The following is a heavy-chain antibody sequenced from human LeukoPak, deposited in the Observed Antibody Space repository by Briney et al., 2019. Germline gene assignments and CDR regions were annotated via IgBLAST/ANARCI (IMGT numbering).Heavy chain of an antibody. D-gene: IGHD3-10*01. J-gene: IGHJ3*02. Sequence: PSETLSLTCTVSGGSISSGSYYWSWIRQPAGKGLEWIGRIYTSGSTNYNPSLKSRVTISVDTPKNQFSLKLSSVTAADTAVYYCAREPRGEDAFDIWGQGTMVTVSS. CDR2: IYTSGST. V-gene: IGHV4-61*02. CDR1: GGSISSGSYY. CDR3: AREPRGEDAFDI.